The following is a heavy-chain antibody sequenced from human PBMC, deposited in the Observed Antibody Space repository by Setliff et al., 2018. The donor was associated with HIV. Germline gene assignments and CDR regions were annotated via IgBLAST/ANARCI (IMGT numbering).Heavy chain of an antibody. CDR3: AREWRTAMVKYYFDY. J-gene: IGHJ4*02. D-gene: IGHD5-18*01. V-gene: IGHV4-39*02. CDR2: IYYSGST. CDR1: GGSIDSTSYY. Sequence: SETLSLTCTVSGGSIDSTSYYWGWIRQPPGKGLEWIGSIYYSGSTYYNPSLKSRVTISVDTSKNQFSLKLSSVTAADTAVYYCAREWRTAMVKYYFDYWGQGTLVTVSS.